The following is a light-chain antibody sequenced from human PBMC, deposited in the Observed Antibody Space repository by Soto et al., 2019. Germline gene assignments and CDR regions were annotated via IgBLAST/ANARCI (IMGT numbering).Light chain of an antibody. V-gene: IGKV3-15*01. CDR3: QQYNDWPPKRT. CDR1: QSITTN. Sequence: EVVMTQSTVTLYVSPGERATLSCRASQSITTNLAWYQQKPDQAPRLLIYGASTRATGVPARFSGNGSGTQFTLTISSLQSEDFALYYCQQYNDWPPKRTFGQGTRVDFK. J-gene: IGKJ1*01. CDR2: GAS.